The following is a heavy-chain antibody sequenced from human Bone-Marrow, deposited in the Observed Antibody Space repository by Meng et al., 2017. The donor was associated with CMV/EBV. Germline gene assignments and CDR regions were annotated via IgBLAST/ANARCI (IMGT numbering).Heavy chain of an antibody. CDR3: ARVLPRSYLVPTIGALGD. CDR1: GYTFTGYY. D-gene: IGHD5-12*01. J-gene: IGHJ4*02. Sequence: SVKVSCKASGYTFTGYYMHWVRQAPGQGLEWMGGIIPIFGTANYAQKFQGRVTITTDESTSTAYMELSSLRSEDTAVYYCARVLPRSYLVPTIGALGDWGQGPLVTVSS. V-gene: IGHV1-69*05. CDR2: IIPIFGTA.